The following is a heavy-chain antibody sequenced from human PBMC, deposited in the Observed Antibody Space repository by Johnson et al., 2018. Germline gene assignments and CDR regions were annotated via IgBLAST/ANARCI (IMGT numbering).Heavy chain of an antibody. V-gene: IGHV3-33*01. Sequence: QVQLVQSGGGVVQPGRSLRLSCAASGFTFSSYGMHWVRQAPGKGLEWVAVIWYDGSNKYYADSVKGRFTISRDNAKNSLYLQMNSLRAEDTAGYYCARASDDVVVPAAILSLRPTYGMDVWGQGTTVTVSS. D-gene: IGHD2-2*02. CDR1: GFTFSSYG. J-gene: IGHJ6*02. CDR3: ARASDDVVVPAAILSLRPTYGMDV. CDR2: IWYDGSNK.